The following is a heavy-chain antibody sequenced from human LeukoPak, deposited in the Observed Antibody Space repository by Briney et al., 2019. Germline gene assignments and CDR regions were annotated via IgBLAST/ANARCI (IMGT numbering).Heavy chain of an antibody. Sequence: PSETLSLACTVPGGSISSYYWSWIRQPAGKGLEWIGRIYTSGSTNYNPSLKSRVTMSVDTSKNQFSLKLSSVTAADTAVYYCARVRMVRGVLDPWGQGTLVTVSS. CDR2: IYTSGST. V-gene: IGHV4-4*07. CDR3: ARVRMVRGVLDP. CDR1: GGSISSYY. D-gene: IGHD3-10*01. J-gene: IGHJ5*02.